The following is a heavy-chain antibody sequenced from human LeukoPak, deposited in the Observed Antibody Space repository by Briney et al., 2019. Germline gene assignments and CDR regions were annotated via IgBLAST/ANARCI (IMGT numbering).Heavy chain of an antibody. J-gene: IGHJ4*02. V-gene: IGHV3-23*01. CDR1: GFTFSSYA. D-gene: IGHD3-22*01. CDR2: ISGSGGST. Sequence: GGSLRLSCAASGFTFSSYAMSWVRQAPGKGLEWVSAISGSGGSTYYADSMKGRFTISRDNSKNTLYLQMNSLRAEDTAVYYCATHQTKYYYDSSGYFDYWGQGTLVTVSS. CDR3: ATHQTKYYYDSSGYFDY.